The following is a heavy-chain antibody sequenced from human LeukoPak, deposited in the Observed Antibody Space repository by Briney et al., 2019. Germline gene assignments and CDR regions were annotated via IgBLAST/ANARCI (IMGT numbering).Heavy chain of an antibody. V-gene: IGHV3-21*01. CDR3: ARRSYCGGDCYGSDAFDI. D-gene: IGHD2-21*02. Sequence: GGSLRLSCAVSGFTLSSYTMNWVRQAPGKGLEWGSSISSSSTYLDYADSLKGRFTISRDKAKNSLYLQMNSLRAEDTAVYYCARRSYCGGDCYGSDAFDIWGQGTMVTVSS. CDR1: GFTLSSYT. J-gene: IGHJ3*02. CDR2: ISSSSTYL.